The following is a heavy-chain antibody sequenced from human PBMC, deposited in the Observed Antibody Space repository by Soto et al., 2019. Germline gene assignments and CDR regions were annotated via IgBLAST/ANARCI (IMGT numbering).Heavy chain of an antibody. CDR1: GGSISSGDYY. J-gene: IGHJ4*02. CDR3: ASYNRDGYNHGFGY. D-gene: IGHD5-18*01. CDR2: IYYSGST. V-gene: IGHV4-30-4*01. Sequence: SETLSLTCTVSGGSISSGDYYWSWIRQPPGKGLEWIGYIYYSGSTYYNPSLKSRVTISVDTSKNQFSLKLSSVTAADTAVYYCASYNRDGYNHGFGYWGQGTLVTVSS.